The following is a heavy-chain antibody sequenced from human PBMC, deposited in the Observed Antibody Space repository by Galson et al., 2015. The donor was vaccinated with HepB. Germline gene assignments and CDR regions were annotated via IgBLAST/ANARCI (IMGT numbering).Heavy chain of an antibody. J-gene: IGHJ3*02. D-gene: IGHD3-22*01. V-gene: IGHV3-33*01. CDR3: AREGTMIEEGGAFDI. CDR2: IWYDGSNK. Sequence: SLRLSCAASGFTFSSYGMHWVRQAPGKGLEWVAVIWYDGSNKYYADSVKGRFTISRDNSKNTLYLQMNSLRAEDTAVYYCAREGTMIEEGGAFDIWGQGTMVTVSS. CDR1: GFTFSSYG.